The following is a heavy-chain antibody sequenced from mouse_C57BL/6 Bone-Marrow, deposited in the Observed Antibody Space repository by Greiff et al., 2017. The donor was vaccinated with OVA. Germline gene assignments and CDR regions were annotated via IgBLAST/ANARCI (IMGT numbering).Heavy chain of an antibody. D-gene: IGHD1-1*01. CDR1: GFTFSSYG. CDR2: ISSGGSYT. CDR3: ARHCYGSSYWYFDV. Sequence: EVQRVESGGDLVKPGGSLKLSCAASGFTFSSYGMSWVRQTPDKRLEWVATISSGGSYTYSPDSVKGRFTISRDNAKNTLYLQMSSLKSGDKARYYCARHCYGSSYWYFDVWGTGTTVTVSS. J-gene: IGHJ1*03. V-gene: IGHV5-6*01.